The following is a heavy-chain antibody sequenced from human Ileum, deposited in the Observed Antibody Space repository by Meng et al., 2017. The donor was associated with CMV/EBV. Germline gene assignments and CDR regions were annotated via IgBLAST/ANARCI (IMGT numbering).Heavy chain of an antibody. J-gene: IGHJ4*02. CDR1: GFTFSGRW. Sequence: SGFTFSGRWMHLVRQAPGKGLVWVGYVNIDESSSGSADSVKGRFTISRDNAKNTLHLQMTSLTADDTAVYYCARGLVGAVGIGDYWGQGTLVTVSS. D-gene: IGHD1-26*01. V-gene: IGHV3-74*01. CDR2: VNIDESSS. CDR3: ARGLVGAVGIGDY.